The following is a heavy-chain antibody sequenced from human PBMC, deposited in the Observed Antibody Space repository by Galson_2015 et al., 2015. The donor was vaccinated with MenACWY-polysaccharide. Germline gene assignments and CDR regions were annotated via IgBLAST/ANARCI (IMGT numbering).Heavy chain of an antibody. Sequence: SLRLSCAASGFTFSIYSMNWVRQAPGKGLEWVSYISSTSNIIYYADSVKGRFTVSRDTSRNQFSLTLTSVTAADTAIYYCARLRGSMAAHNWFDPWGQGILVTVSP. D-gene: IGHD6-6*01. CDR2: ISSTSNII. CDR3: ARLRGSMAAHNWFDP. J-gene: IGHJ5*02. V-gene: IGHV3-48*01. CDR1: GFTFSIYS.